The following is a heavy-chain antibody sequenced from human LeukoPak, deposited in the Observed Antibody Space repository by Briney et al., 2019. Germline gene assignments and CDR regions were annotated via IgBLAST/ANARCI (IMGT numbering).Heavy chain of an antibody. J-gene: IGHJ4*02. CDR3: GKGQGYYFDY. V-gene: IGHV3-30*02. CDR1: GFTFSGYG. Sequence: GGSLRLSCAASGFTFSGYGMHRVRQAPGKGLEWVAFIQFDGGNKYYADSVKGRFTFSRDNSKHTLYLQMNSLRPEDTAVYYCGKGQGYYFDYWGQGSLVIVSS. CDR2: IQFDGGNK.